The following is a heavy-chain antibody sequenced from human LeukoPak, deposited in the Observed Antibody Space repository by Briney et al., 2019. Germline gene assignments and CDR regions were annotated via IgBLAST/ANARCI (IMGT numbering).Heavy chain of an antibody. CDR3: AKDPLVTLSGRYSGYYFDY. CDR2: ISWNSGSI. CDR1: GFTFDDYA. J-gene: IGHJ4*02. V-gene: IGHV3-9*01. D-gene: IGHD1-26*01. Sequence: GRSLRVSCAASGFTFDDYAMHWVRQAPGNGLEWVSGISWNSGSIGYADSVKGRFTISRDNAKNSLYLQMNSLRAEDTALYYCAKDPLVTLSGRYSGYYFDYWGQGTLVTVSS.